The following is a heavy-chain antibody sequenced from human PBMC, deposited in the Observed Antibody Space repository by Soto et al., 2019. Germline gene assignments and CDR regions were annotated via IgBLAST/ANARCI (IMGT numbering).Heavy chain of an antibody. J-gene: IGHJ4*02. CDR2: ISGSAGST. V-gene: IGHV3-23*01. D-gene: IGHD6-13*01. CDR1: GFTFSNNA. CDR3: AKCLHSSSWIYFDY. Sequence: GGSLRLSCAASGFTFSNNAMSWVRQAPGKGLEWVSTISGSAGSTFYADSVKGRFTISRDNSKNTLYLQMNSLRAEDTAVYYCAKCLHSSSWIYFDYWGQGTLVTVSS.